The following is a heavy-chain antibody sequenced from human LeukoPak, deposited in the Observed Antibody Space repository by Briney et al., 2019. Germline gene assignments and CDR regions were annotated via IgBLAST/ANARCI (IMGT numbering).Heavy chain of an antibody. V-gene: IGHV4-39*01. CDR2: IYYSGST. CDR1: GGFISSSSYY. CDR3: ARKRGDYFDY. D-gene: IGHD3-16*01. Sequence: PSETLSLTCTVSGGFISSSSYYWDWIRQPPGKGLEWIGSIYYSGSTNYNPSLKSRVAISVDTSKNQFSLKLSSVTAADTAVFYCARKRGDYFDYWGQGTLVTVSS. J-gene: IGHJ4*02.